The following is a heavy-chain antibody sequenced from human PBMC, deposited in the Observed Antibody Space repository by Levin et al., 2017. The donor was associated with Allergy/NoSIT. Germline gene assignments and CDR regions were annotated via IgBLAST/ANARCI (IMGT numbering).Heavy chain of an antibody. V-gene: IGHV3-9*01. CDR2: ISWNSGRK. D-gene: IGHD3-10*01. J-gene: IGHJ5*02. CDR1: GFTFDDYA. CDR3: AKGKGSQYDNWFDP. Sequence: PGGSLRLSCTASGFTFDDYAMHWVRQVPGKGLEWISGISWNSGRKGYAESVEGRFTISRDNARNSLYLQMNSLRREDTALYHCAKGKGSQYDNWFDPWGQGTLVTVSS.